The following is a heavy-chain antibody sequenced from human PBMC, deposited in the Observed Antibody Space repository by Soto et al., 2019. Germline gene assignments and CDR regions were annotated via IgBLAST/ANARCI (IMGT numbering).Heavy chain of an antibody. D-gene: IGHD2-15*01. CDR3: VRDPDQYSYYGLDV. CDR2: INSDGTIT. CDR1: DFAFSSHW. Sequence: EVQLVESGGDFVQPGGSLRLSCVASDFAFSSHWMYWVRQAPGKGLVWVSRINSDGTITTYADSVKGRFTISRDNAKNTLYLQMNSLRVEDTALYYCVRDPDQYSYYGLDVWGQGTTVIVS. V-gene: IGHV3-74*01. J-gene: IGHJ6*02.